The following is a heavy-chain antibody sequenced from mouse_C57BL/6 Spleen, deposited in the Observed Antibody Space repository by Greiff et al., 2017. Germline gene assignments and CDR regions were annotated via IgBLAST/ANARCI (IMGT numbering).Heavy chain of an antibody. Sequence: EVKLLESGAELVRPGASVKLSCTASGFNIKDYYMHWVKQRPEQGLEWIGRIDPEDGDTDYAPKFKGKATMTADTSSNTAYLQLSSLTSEDAAVYYCTKAYYSNYECWYFDVWGTGTTVTVSS. D-gene: IGHD2-5*01. CDR2: IDPEDGDT. J-gene: IGHJ1*03. CDR3: TKAYYSNYECWYFDV. V-gene: IGHV14-1*01. CDR1: GFNIKDYY.